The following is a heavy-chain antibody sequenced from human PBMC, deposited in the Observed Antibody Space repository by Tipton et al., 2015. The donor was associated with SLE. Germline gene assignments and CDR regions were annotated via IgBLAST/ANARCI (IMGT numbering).Heavy chain of an antibody. Sequence: GSLRLSCAVSGYSISSGYYWGWIRQPPGKGLEWIGSIYHSGSTYYNPSLKSRVTISVDTSKNQFSLKLSSVTAADTAVYYCARVTPGGPGAAARGAFDIWGQGTMVTVSS. V-gene: IGHV4-38-2*01. D-gene: IGHD6-13*01. CDR3: ARVTPGGPGAAARGAFDI. CDR1: GYSISSGYY. CDR2: IYHSGST. J-gene: IGHJ3*02.